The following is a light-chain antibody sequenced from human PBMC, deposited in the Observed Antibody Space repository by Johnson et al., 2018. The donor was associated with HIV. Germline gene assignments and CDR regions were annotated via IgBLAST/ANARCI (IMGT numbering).Light chain of an antibody. Sequence: QSVLTQPPSVSAAPGQKVTISCSGSSSNIGNNYVSWYQQLPGTAPKLLIYDNNKRPSGIPDRFSGSKSGPSATLGITGTQTGDAADYYCGTWDSSLSAGFFGTGTKVTVL. CDR3: GTWDSSLSAGF. CDR2: DNN. V-gene: IGLV1-51*01. CDR1: SSNIGNNY. J-gene: IGLJ1*01.